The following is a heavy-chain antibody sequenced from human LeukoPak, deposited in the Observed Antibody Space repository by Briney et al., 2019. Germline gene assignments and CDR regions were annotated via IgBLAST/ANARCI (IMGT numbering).Heavy chain of an antibody. D-gene: IGHD6-19*01. CDR2: IKQDGSEE. CDR1: GFTFSTYS. Sequence: GGSLRLSCAASGFTFSTYSMNWVRQAPGKGLEWVANIKQDGSEEYYVDSVKGRFTISRDNAKNSLYLQMNSLRAEDTAVYYCAGDSGWLLDSWGRGTLVTVSS. J-gene: IGHJ4*02. CDR3: AGDSGWLLDS. V-gene: IGHV3-7*04.